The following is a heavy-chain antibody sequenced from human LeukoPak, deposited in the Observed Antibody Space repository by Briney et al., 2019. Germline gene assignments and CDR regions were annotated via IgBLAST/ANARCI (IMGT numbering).Heavy chain of an antibody. CDR1: GYTFTGYY. V-gene: IGHV1-2*02. CDR3: ARDSRITMVRGVTRPNWFDP. D-gene: IGHD3-10*01. Sequence: ASVKVSCKAPGYTFTGYYMHWVRQAPGQGLEWMGWINPNSGGTNYAQKLQGRVTMTTDTSTSTAYMDSRSLRSDDTAVYYCARDSRITMVRGVTRPNWFDPWGQGTLVTVSS. J-gene: IGHJ5*02. CDR2: INPNSGGT.